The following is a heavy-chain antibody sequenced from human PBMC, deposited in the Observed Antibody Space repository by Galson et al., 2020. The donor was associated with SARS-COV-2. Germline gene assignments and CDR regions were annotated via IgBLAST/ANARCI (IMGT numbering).Heavy chain of an antibody. D-gene: IGHD2-21*01. V-gene: IGHV1-8*01. CDR2: WNPKTGDT. J-gene: IGHJ4*02. CDR3: VRLLGD. CDR1: GYTFTRYD. Sequence: ASVKVSCKGSGYTFTRYDINWVRQAPGQGLEWMGRWNPKTGDTVYAPNFQDRVSLTTDISISTAYMELTSLKSDDTAIYYCVRLLGDWGPGTLVTVSS.